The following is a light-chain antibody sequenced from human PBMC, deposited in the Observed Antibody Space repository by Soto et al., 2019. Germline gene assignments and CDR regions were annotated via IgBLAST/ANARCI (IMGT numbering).Light chain of an antibody. CDR2: AAS. CDR3: QQRKSYPIT. J-gene: IGKJ5*01. Sequence: DIQLTQSPSFLSASVGDRVTITCRASQDINTYLAWYQQKPGKAPKLLIFAASTLQNGVPSRFSGSGSGTAFNVTITSLQPEDFATYYCQQRKSYPITFGQVKRLEIK. V-gene: IGKV1-9*01. CDR1: QDINTY.